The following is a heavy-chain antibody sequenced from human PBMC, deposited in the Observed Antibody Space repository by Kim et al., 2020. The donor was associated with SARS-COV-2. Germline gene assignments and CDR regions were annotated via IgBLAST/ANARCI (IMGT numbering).Heavy chain of an antibody. D-gene: IGHD4-17*01. V-gene: IGHV1-8*01. J-gene: IGHJ6*02. CDR3: ARNLYGDYFLSYYYYYGMDV. CDR1: GYTFTSYD. Sequence: ASVKVSCKASGYTFTSYDINWVRQATGQGLEWMGWMNPNSGNTGYAQKFQGRVTMTRNTSISTAYMELSSLRSEDTAVYYCARNLYGDYFLSYYYYYGMDVWGQGTTVTVSS. CDR2: MNPNSGNT.